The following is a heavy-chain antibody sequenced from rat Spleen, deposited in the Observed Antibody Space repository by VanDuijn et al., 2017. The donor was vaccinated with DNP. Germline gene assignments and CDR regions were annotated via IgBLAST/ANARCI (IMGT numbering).Heavy chain of an antibody. CDR1: GFSLTSYG. D-gene: IGHD1-11*01. CDR3: SREGYGGSPDY. V-gene: IGHV2-15*01. J-gene: IGHJ2*01. CDR2: IWSGGST. Sequence: QVQLKESGPGLVQPSRTLSLTCTVSGFSLTSYGVSWVRQPPGKGLEWIAAIWSGGSTDYNSALKSRLSISRDTSKSQVFLKMNSLQNEDTAIYFCSREGYGGSPDYWGQGVMVTVSS.